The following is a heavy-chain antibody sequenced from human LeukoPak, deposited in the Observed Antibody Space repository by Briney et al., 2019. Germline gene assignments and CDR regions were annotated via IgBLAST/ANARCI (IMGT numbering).Heavy chain of an antibody. CDR2: ISWNSGSI. CDR1: GFTFDDYA. V-gene: IGHV3-9*01. CDR3: ANAGTAFDY. J-gene: IGHJ4*02. Sequence: GGSLRLSCAASGFTFDDYAMHWVWQAPGKGLEWVSGISWNSGSIGYADSVKGRFTISRDNAKNSLYLQMNSLRAEDTALYYCANAGTAFDYWGQGTLVTVSS. D-gene: IGHD1/OR15-1a*01.